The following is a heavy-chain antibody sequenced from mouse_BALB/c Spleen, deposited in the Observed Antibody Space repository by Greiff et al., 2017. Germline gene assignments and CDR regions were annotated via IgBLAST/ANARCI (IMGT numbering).Heavy chain of an antibody. D-gene: IGHD1-1*01. CDR3: ARDRYYYGSSSFAY. CDR2: IRNKANGYTT. CDR1: GFTFTDYY. J-gene: IGHJ3*01. V-gene: IGHV7-3*02. Sequence: EVQGVESGGGLVQPGGSLRLSCATSGFTFTDYYMSWVRQPPGKALEWLGFIRNKANGYTTEYSASVKGRFTISRDNSQSILYLQMNTLRAEDSATYYCARDRYYYGSSSFAYWGEGTLVTVSA.